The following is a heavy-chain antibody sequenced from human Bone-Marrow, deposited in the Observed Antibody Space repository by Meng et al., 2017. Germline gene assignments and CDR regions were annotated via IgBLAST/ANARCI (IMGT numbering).Heavy chain of an antibody. CDR3: TKTWHIVVVTEYYFDY. V-gene: IGHV3-49*03. J-gene: IGHJ4*02. D-gene: IGHD2-21*02. CDR1: GFTFGDYA. CDR2: IRSKAYGGTT. Sequence: GESLKISCTASGFTFGDYAMSWFRQAPGKGLEWVGFIRSKAYGGTTEYAASVKGRFTISRDDSKSIAYLQMNSLKTEDTAVYYCTKTWHIVVVTEYYFDYWGQGTLVTVSS.